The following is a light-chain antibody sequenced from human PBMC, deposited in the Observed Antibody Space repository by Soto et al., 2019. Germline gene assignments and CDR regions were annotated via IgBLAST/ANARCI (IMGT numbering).Light chain of an antibody. V-gene: IGLV2-23*02. J-gene: IGLJ2*01. CDR1: SSDVGGYNL. CDR3: CSYAGSITFVV. Sequence: QSALTQPASVSGSPGQSITISCTGTSSDVGGYNLVSWYQQHPGKAPKLMIYENSKRPSGVSNRFSGSKSGNTASLTISGLQAEDEADYYCCSYAGSITFVVFGGGTKLTVL. CDR2: ENS.